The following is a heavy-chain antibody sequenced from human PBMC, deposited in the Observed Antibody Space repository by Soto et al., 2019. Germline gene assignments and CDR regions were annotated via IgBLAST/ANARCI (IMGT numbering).Heavy chain of an antibody. CDR1: GGSFSSFY. D-gene: IGHD3-16*01. CDR2: DNHSGNT. V-gene: IGHV4-34*01. J-gene: IGHJ4*02. CDR3: ARNPRGSHEYHWGTYRPFDN. Sequence: QVQLQQCGGGLLKPAETLSLTCAVSGGSFSSFYWSWIRQPTKEVLEWIGEDNHSGNTNYNTTLKSRVTVSVDKSKNQFSLKLTSMTAADMGVYYCARNPRGSHEYHWGTYRPFDNWGQGTMVTVSS.